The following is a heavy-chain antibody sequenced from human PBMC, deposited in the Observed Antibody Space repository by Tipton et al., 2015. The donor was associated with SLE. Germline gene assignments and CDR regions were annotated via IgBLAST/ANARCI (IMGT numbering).Heavy chain of an antibody. CDR3: ARLDSSGYYFDY. J-gene: IGHJ4*02. CDR2: IYHSGST. CDR1: GGSISSGGYS. V-gene: IGHV4-30-2*01. D-gene: IGHD3-22*01. Sequence: TLSLTCAVSGGSISSGGYSWSWIRQPPGKGLEWIGYIYHSGSTYYNPSLKSRVTISVDRSKNQFSLKLSSVTAADTAVYYCARLDSSGYYFDYWGQGTLVTVSS.